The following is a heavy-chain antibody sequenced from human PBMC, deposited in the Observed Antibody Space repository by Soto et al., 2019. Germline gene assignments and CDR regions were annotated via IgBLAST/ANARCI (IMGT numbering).Heavy chain of an antibody. J-gene: IGHJ4*02. D-gene: IGHD4-17*01. CDR3: ARGSAYSDYDLEY. V-gene: IGHV3-23*01. CDR1: GFTFSSYA. Sequence: GGSLRLSCAASGFTFSSYAMTWVRQAPGKGLEWVSGVSGTGGSAYYADSVKGRYTISRDKSTNTLYLHMNSPRAEDTAVYYCARGSAYSDYDLEYWGQGALVTVSS. CDR2: VSGTGGSA.